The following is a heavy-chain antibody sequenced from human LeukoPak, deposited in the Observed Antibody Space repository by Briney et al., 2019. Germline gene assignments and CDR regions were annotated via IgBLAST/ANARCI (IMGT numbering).Heavy chain of an antibody. D-gene: IGHD3-10*01. CDR2: INPSGGST. CDR3: ARASTMVRGVIITHDFGS. V-gene: IGHV1-46*01. Sequence: ASVKVSCKASGYTFTSYYMHWVRQAPGQGLEWMGIINPSGGSTSYAQKFQGRVTMTRDTSISTAYMELSRLRSDDTAVYYCARASTMVRGVIITHDFGSWGQGTLVTVSS. J-gene: IGHJ5*02. CDR1: GYTFTSYY.